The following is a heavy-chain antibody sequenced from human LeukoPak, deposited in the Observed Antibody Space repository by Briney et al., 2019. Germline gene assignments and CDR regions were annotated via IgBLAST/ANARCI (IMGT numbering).Heavy chain of an antibody. D-gene: IGHD3-22*01. CDR2: IIPILGIA. J-gene: IGHJ4*02. Sequence: GASVKVSCKASGGTFSSYAISWVRQAPGQGLEWMGGIIPILGIANYAQKFQGRVTITADKSTSTAYMELSSLRSEDTAVYYCARDSGESSGYYYWGQGTLVTVSS. V-gene: IGHV1-69*10. CDR3: ARDSGESSGYYY. CDR1: GGTFSSYA.